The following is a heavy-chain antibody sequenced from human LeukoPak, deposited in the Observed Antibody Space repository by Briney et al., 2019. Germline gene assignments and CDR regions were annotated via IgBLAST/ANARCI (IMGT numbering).Heavy chain of an antibody. CDR2: INSDGSST. Sequence: GGSLRVSCAASGFTFSSYWMHWVRQAPGKGLVWVSGINSDGSSTNYADSVKGRFTISRDNAKNTLYLQMNSLRAEDTAVYYCARAPNPGGWFDPWGQGTLVTVSS. D-gene: IGHD3-10*01. V-gene: IGHV3-74*01. CDR1: GFTFSSYW. J-gene: IGHJ5*02. CDR3: ARAPNPGGWFDP.